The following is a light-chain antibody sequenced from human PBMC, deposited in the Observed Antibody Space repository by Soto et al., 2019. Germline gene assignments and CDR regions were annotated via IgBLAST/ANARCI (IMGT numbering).Light chain of an antibody. CDR1: QSVTNSY. J-gene: IGKJ1*01. CDR2: GAS. CDR3: HFYGTAPGT. V-gene: IGKV3-20*01. Sequence: DMELTQSPGTLSLSPGERATLSCSASQSVTNSYLAWYHQRPGQAPTLLIYGASSRATGIPDRFSGSGSGTDFALTISRLEPEDFAVFYFHFYGTAPGTFGQGTKVDI.